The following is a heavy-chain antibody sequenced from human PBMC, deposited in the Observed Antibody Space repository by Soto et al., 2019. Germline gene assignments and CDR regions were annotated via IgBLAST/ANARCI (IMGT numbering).Heavy chain of an antibody. Sequence: GAPVKGSFKGFWYSFPGLDLQWGRQATGQGLEWMGGMQPSSGRTGYAQKFQGRVTMTRDTSINTAYMELSSRTSDDTAFYYCARGVTAGVDYWGQGTLVTVSS. CDR3: ARGVTAGVDY. V-gene: IGHV1-8*01. CDR1: WYSFPGLD. D-gene: IGHD1-26*01. CDR2: MQPSSGRT. J-gene: IGHJ4*02.